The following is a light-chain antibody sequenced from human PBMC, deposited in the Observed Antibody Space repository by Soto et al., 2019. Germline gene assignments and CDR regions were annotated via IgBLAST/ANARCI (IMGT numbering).Light chain of an antibody. Sequence: EIVLTQSPATLSLSPGERATLSCRASQSVNPDLAWYQQKPGQAPRLLIYDASNSATGTPSRFSGSGSGTVFPLTITCLDPGDFARYNCQQRSDGPPFTCGPGTKVD. V-gene: IGKV3-11*01. CDR1: QSVNPD. CDR2: DAS. CDR3: QQRSDGPPFT. J-gene: IGKJ3*01.